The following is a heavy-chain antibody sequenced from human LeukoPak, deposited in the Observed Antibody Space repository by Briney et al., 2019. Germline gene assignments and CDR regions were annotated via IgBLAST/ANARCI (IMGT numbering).Heavy chain of an antibody. CDR2: ISYIGST. CDR3: ARDLVTVTKGFDI. D-gene: IGHD4-17*01. CDR1: GGSISSHY. J-gene: IGHJ3*02. V-gene: IGHV4-59*11. Sequence: SETLSLTCTVSGGSISSHYWTWIRQPPGKGLEWIGYISYIGSTNYNPSLKSRVTISIDTSKNQFSLKLSSVTAADTAVYYCARDLVTVTKGFDIWGQGTMVSVSS.